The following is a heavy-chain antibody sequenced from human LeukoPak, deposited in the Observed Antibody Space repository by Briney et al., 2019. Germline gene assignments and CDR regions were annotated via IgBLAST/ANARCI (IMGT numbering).Heavy chain of an antibody. Sequence: GGSLRLSCAASGFTFDDYAMHWVRQAPGKGLEWVSILYHGGSTYYADSVKGRFSISRDTSKNTLYLQMNSLRVEDTAVYYCATRRFGELTYWGQGTLVTVSS. CDR2: LYHGGST. D-gene: IGHD3-10*01. J-gene: IGHJ4*02. V-gene: IGHV3-66*01. CDR1: GFTFDDYA. CDR3: ATRRFGELTY.